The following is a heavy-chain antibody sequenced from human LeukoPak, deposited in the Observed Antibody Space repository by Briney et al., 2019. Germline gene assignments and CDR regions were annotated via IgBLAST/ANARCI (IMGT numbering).Heavy chain of an antibody. D-gene: IGHD3-3*02. V-gene: IGHV4-59*08. J-gene: IGHJ6*03. Sequence: PSETLSLTCTVSGGSISNYYWSWIRQSPAKGLEWIAYIYYSGTTNYNPSLKSRVTISVDTSKTQFSLKVNSVTAADTAVYYCARHSNALSHYMDVWGKGTTVTVSS. CDR2: IYYSGTT. CDR1: GGSISNYY. CDR3: ARHSNALSHYMDV.